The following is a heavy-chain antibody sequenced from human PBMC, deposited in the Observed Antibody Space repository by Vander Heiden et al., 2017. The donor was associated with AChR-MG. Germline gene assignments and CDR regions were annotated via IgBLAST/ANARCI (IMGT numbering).Heavy chain of an antibody. J-gene: IGHJ4*02. CDR2: ISYDGSNK. CDR3: AKDLSEEDTAMVNDY. CDR1: GFTFSGYG. D-gene: IGHD5-18*01. Sequence: QVQLVESGGGVVQPGRSLRLSCAASGFTFSGYGMHWVRQAPGKGLEWVAVISYDGSNKYYADSVKGRFTISRDNSKNTLYLQMNSLRAEDTAVYYCAKDLSEEDTAMVNDYWGQGTLVTVSS. V-gene: IGHV3-30*18.